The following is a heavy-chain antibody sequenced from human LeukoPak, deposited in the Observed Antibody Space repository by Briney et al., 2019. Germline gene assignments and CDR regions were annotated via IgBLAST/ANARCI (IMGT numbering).Heavy chain of an antibody. V-gene: IGHV4-39*01. CDR2: IFYTGST. J-gene: IGHJ4*02. CDR1: SGSISSPLHY. CDR3: ARRASSSGLFDY. Sequence: SETLSLTCSVSSGSISSPLHYWGWIRQPPGKGLEWIGSIFYTGSTYYNPSLKSRVTISVDTSKNQFSLKLSSVTAADTAVYYCARRASSSGLFDYWGQGTLVTVSS. D-gene: IGHD6-6*01.